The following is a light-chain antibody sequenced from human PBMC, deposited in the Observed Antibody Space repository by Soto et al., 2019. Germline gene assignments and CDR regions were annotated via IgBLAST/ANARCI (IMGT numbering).Light chain of an antibody. Sequence: QSALTQPASVSGSPGQSITISCTGTSSDVGGYNYVSWYQQHPGKAPKLTIYEVSNRPSGVSNRFSGSKSGNTASLTISGLQAEDEADYYCSSYTSSSDWVFGGGTQLTVL. V-gene: IGLV2-14*01. CDR3: SSYTSSSDWV. CDR2: EVS. CDR1: SSDVGGYNY. J-gene: IGLJ3*02.